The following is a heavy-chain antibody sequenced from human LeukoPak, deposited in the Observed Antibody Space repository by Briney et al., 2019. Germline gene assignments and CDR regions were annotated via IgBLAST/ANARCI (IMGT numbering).Heavy chain of an antibody. V-gene: IGHV3-15*01. CDR3: TTVRWWSSGPNDY. CDR1: GFTFSNAW. D-gene: IGHD3-22*01. CDR2: TKSKTDGGTT. Sequence: GGSPRLSCAASGFTFSNAWMSWVRQAPGKGLEWVGRTKSKTDGGTTDYAAPVKGRFTISRDDSKNTLYLQMNSLKTEDTAVYYCTTVRWWSSGPNDYWGQGTLVTVSS. J-gene: IGHJ4*02.